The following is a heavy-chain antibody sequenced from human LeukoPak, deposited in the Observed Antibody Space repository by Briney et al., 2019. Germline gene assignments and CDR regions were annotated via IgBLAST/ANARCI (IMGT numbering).Heavy chain of an antibody. CDR3: ARGVYGDHEDLDY. V-gene: IGHV4-59*01. CDR1: GRSISSYY. D-gene: IGHD4-17*01. CDR2: IYYSGST. Sequence: PSETLSLTCTVSGRSISSYYWSWIRQPPGKGREWIGYIYYSGSTNYNPSLKSRVTISVDTSKNQFSLKLSSVTAADTAVYYCARGVYGDHEDLDYWGQGTLVTVSS. J-gene: IGHJ4*02.